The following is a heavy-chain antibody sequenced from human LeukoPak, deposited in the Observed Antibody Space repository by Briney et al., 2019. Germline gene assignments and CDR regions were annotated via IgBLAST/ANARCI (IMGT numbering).Heavy chain of an antibody. D-gene: IGHD3-10*01. CDR1: GFTFSSYS. Sequence: GGSLRLSCAASGFTFSSYSMHWVRQAPGKGLEWVSAISGSAATTFYADSVKGRFTISRDNSKNTLYLQMNSLRAEDTAVYYCAKRGPGSPQSGKYYFDYWGQGTLVTVSS. V-gene: IGHV3-23*01. CDR2: ISGSAATT. CDR3: AKRGPGSPQSGKYYFDY. J-gene: IGHJ4*02.